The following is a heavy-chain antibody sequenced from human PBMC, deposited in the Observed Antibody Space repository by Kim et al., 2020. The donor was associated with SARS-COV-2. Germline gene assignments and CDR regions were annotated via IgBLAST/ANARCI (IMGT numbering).Heavy chain of an antibody. Sequence: GGSLRLSCAVSGFNFDNYWMHWVRQGPGKGPEWVSVIKTDGSFVTYADSVKGRFTISRDTATKTLFLQMTSLKVADTAVYYCARAVGPGIAALAHWGPGTLVAVSS. V-gene: IGHV3-74*01. CDR1: GFNFDNYW. J-gene: IGHJ4*02. CDR3: ARAVGPGIAALAH. D-gene: IGHD6-6*01. CDR2: IKTDGSFV.